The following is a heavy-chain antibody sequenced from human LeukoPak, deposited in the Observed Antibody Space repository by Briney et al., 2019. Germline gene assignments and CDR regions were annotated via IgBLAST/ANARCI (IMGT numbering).Heavy chain of an antibody. V-gene: IGHV1-69*01. Sequence: EASVKVSCKAYGGTFSSYAISWVRQAPGQGLEWMGGIIPIFGTANYAQKFQGGVTITADESTSTAYMELSSLRSEDTAVYYCASPAAGTRIFDYWGQGTLVTVSS. D-gene: IGHD6-13*01. J-gene: IGHJ4*02. CDR1: GGTFSSYA. CDR2: IIPIFGTA. CDR3: ASPAAGTRIFDY.